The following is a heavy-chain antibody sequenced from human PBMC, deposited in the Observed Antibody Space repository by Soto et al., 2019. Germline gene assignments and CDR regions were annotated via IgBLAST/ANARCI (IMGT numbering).Heavy chain of an antibody. CDR3: ARGIFAPEYYGMYV. J-gene: IGHJ6*02. CDR2: INPNSGGT. Sequence: ASVKVSCKASGYTFTGYYMHWVRQAPGQGLEWMGWINPNSGGTNYAQKFQGWVTMTRDTSISTAYMELSRLRSDDTAVYYCARGIFAPEYYGMYVWGQGTTVTVSS. V-gene: IGHV1-2*04. CDR1: GYTFTGYY. D-gene: IGHD2-15*01.